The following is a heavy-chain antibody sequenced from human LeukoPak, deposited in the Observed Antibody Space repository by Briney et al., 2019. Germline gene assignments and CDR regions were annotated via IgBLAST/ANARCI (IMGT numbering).Heavy chain of an antibody. V-gene: IGHV3-64*01. CDR2: ISSNEGST. Sequence: PGGSLRLSCAASGFTFSSYAMHWVRQAPGKGLEYVSAISSNEGSTYYANSVKGRFTISRDNSKDTLYLQMGSLRAEDMAVYYCARGKDYGSGKGYYYYYMDVWGKGTTVTVSS. J-gene: IGHJ6*03. D-gene: IGHD3-10*01. CDR1: GFTFSSYA. CDR3: ARGKDYGSGKGYYYYYMDV.